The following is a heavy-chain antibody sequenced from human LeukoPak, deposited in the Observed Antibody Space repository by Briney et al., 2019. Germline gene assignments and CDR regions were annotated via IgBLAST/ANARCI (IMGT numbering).Heavy chain of an antibody. CDR1: GITFSSYA. Sequence: GGSLRLSCAASGITFSSYAMHWVRQAPGKGLEWVAVISYDGSNKYYADSVKGRFTISRDNSKNTLYLQMNSLRAEDTAVYYCAKGLITMVRGVKSWSFDYWGQGTLVTVSS. D-gene: IGHD3-10*01. J-gene: IGHJ4*02. CDR2: ISYDGSNK. V-gene: IGHV3-30*04. CDR3: AKGLITMVRGVKSWSFDY.